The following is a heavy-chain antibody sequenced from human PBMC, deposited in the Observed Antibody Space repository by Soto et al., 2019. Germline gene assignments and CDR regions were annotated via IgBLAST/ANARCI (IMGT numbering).Heavy chain of an antibody. CDR3: AKDRQGGYFGH. Sequence: EVQLLESGGGLVQPGGSLRLSCAASGFTFSSYAMNWVRQAPGKGLEWVSTISGSGVSTYYADSVKGRFTISRDNSMNTLYLQRNSLRAEYTAVYCCAKDRQGGYFGHWGQGTLVAVSS. J-gene: IGHJ4*02. D-gene: IGHD3-16*01. CDR1: GFTFSSYA. V-gene: IGHV3-23*01. CDR2: ISGSGVST.